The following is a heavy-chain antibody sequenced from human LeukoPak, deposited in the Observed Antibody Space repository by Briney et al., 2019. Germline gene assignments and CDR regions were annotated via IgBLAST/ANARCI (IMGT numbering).Heavy chain of an antibody. J-gene: IGHJ3*02. CDR2: INHSGST. V-gene: IGHV4-34*01. CDR1: GGSFSGYY. D-gene: IGHD4-23*01. CDR3: ARVGNLDAFDI. Sequence: SETLSLTCAVYGGSFSGYYWSWIRQPPGKGLEWIGEINHSGSTNYNPSLKSLVTISVDTSKNQFSLKLSSVTAADTAVYYCARVGNLDAFDIWGQGTMVTVSS.